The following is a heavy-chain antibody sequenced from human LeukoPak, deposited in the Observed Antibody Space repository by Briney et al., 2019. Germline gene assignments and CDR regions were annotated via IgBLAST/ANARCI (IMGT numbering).Heavy chain of an antibody. CDR1: GFTFSSYS. CDR3: SRPRWLGGVFDI. CDR2: ISSSSSTI. J-gene: IGHJ3*02. V-gene: IGHV3-48*02. D-gene: IGHD3-10*01. Sequence: GSLRLSCAASGFTFSSYSMNWVRQAPGKGLEWVSYISSSSSTIYYADSVKGRFTISRDNAKNSLYLQMNSLRDEDTAVYYCSRPRWLGGVFDIWGQGTMVTVSS.